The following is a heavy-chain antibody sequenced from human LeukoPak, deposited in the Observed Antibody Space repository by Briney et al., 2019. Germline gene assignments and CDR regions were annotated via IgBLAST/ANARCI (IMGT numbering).Heavy chain of an antibody. J-gene: IGHJ4*02. CDR1: GFTFSSYA. CDR3: AKDITSSWFVAPLDY. CDR2: ISYDGSNK. D-gene: IGHD6-13*01. Sequence: PGGSLRLSCAASGFTFSSYAMHWVRQAPGKGLEWVAVISYDGSNKYYADSVKGRFTISRDNSKNTLYLQMNSLRAEDTAVYYCAKDITSSWFVAPLDYWGQGTLVTVSS. V-gene: IGHV3-30*04.